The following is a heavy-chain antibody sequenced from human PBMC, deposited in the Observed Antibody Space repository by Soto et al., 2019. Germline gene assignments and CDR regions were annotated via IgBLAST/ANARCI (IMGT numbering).Heavy chain of an antibody. CDR3: ARDVDTAMATRVFDL. D-gene: IGHD5-18*01. CDR1: GFPFTSYG. CDR2: ISAYNGDK. V-gene: IGHV1-18*04. J-gene: IGHJ3*01. Sequence: QVQLVQSGAEVKKPGASVKVSCKASGFPFTSYGISWVRQAPGEGPEWMGWISAYNGDKNFAEKFQGRVTITTDTSTSTAYLELRSLTYDDTAVYYCARDVDTAMATRVFDLWGQGTMVTVSS.